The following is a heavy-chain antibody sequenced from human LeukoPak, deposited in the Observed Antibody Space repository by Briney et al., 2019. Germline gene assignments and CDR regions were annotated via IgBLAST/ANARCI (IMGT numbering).Heavy chain of an antibody. CDR3: ARAGRRYYYYYGMDV. CDR2: IRYDGSNK. J-gene: IGHJ6*02. CDR1: GFTFSSYG. V-gene: IGHV3-30*02. Sequence: GGSLRLSCAASGFTFSSYGMHWVRQAPGKGLEWVAFIRYDGSNKYYADSVKGRFTISRDNSKNTLYLQMNSLRAEDTAVYYCARAGRRYYYYYGMDVWGQGTTVTVSS.